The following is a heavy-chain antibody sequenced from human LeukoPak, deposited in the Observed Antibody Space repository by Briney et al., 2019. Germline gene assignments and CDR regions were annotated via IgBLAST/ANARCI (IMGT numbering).Heavy chain of an antibody. CDR2: IIPILGIA. CDR1: GGTFSSYA. V-gene: IGHV1-69*04. Sequence: SVKVSCKASGGTFSSYAISWVRQAPGQGLEWMGRIIPILGIANYAQKLQGRVTMTTDTSTSTAYMELRSLRSDDTAVYYCARGPVDYWGQGTLVTVSS. CDR3: ARGPVDY. J-gene: IGHJ4*02.